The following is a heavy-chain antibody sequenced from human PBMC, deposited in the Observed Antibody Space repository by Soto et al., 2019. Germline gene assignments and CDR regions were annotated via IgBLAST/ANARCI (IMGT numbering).Heavy chain of an antibody. CDR1: GYRFTSYW. J-gene: IGHJ4*02. D-gene: IGHD1-1*01. CDR2: IYPGDSDT. V-gene: IGHV5-51*01. Sequence: GEALKISCEASGYRFTSYWIGWVRQMPGKGLEWMGIIYPGDSDTRYSPSFQGQVTISADKSISTAYLQWSSLKASDTAMYYCASLTRGPYYFEFWGQGTLVTVSS. CDR3: ASLTRGPYYFEF.